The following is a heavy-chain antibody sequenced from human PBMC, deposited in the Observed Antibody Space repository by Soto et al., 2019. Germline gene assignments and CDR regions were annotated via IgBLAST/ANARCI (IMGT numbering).Heavy chain of an antibody. CDR1: GYTFTSYD. J-gene: IGHJ6*03. V-gene: IGHV1-8*01. Sequence: GASVKVSCKASGYTFTSYDINWLRQATGQGLEWMGWMNPNSGNTGYAQKFQGRVTMTRNTSISTAYMELSSLRSEDTAVYYCARVDRGFWSGYYVGYYYYYMDVWGKGTTVTVSS. CDR2: MNPNSGNT. CDR3: ARVDRGFWSGYYVGYYYYYMDV. D-gene: IGHD3-3*01.